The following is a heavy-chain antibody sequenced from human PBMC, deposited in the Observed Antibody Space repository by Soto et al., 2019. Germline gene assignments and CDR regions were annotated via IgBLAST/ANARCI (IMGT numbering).Heavy chain of an antibody. J-gene: IGHJ6*02. CDR3: AAHFHWGPYWDCYGIDG. CDR2: SIPMFGTA. Sequence: QVQLVQSGAEVKKPWSSVKVSCKASGGTLSNYAISWVRQAPGQGLEWMGGSIPMFGTANYAQKFQGRVTITADESTSAAYMELSSLRSEDTAVYYCAAHFHWGPYWDCYGIDGWGQGNTVTVSS. V-gene: IGHV1-69*12. CDR1: GGTLSNYA. D-gene: IGHD7-27*01.